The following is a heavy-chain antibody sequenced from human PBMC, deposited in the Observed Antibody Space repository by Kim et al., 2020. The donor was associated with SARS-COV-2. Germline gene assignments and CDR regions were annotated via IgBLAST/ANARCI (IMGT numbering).Heavy chain of an antibody. D-gene: IGHD5-18*01. Sequence: GGSLRLSCAASGFTFSSYAMSWVRQAPGKGLEWVSSISGGADSTDSADSVKGRFTISRDNSKNTLYLQMNTLRAADTAVYYCAKSPPGDSYGLTFDYWGQGTQVTVSS. CDR3: AKSPPGDSYGLTFDY. CDR1: GFTFSSYA. V-gene: IGHV3-23*01. J-gene: IGHJ4*02. CDR2: ISGGADST.